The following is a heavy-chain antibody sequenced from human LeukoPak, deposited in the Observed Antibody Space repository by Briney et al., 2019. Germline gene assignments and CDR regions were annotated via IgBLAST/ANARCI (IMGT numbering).Heavy chain of an antibody. Sequence: WGSLRLSCAAYGFTFSIYEMSRVRQAPGKGLEWISYIDTSGTTTYYADSVRGRFTVSRDNTKNSLYLQMNSLRAEDTAVYYCARDASDDRSYYYMDVWGKGTTVIVSS. D-gene: IGHD1-14*01. CDR1: GFTFSIYE. V-gene: IGHV3-48*03. CDR3: ARDASDDRSYYYMDV. J-gene: IGHJ6*03. CDR2: IDTSGTTT.